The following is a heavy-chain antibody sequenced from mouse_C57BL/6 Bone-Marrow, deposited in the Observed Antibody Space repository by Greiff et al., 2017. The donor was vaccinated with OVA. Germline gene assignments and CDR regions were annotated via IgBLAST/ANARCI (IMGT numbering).Heavy chain of an antibody. D-gene: IGHD2-4*01. J-gene: IGHJ3*01. V-gene: IGHV5-4*01. CDR2: ISDGGSYT. Sequence: EVKVVESGGGLVKPGGSLKLSCAASGFTFSSYAMSWVRQTPEKRLEWVATISDGGSYTYYPDNVKGRFTISRDNAKNNLYLQMSHLKSEDTAMYYCAREGIYYDYDGLAYWGQGTLVTVSA. CDR1: GFTFSSYA. CDR3: AREGIYYDYDGLAY.